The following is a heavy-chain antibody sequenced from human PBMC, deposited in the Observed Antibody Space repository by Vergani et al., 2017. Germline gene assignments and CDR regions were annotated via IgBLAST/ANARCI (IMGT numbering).Heavy chain of an antibody. CDR3: ARQSYYYYYMDV. CDR1: GFTFSSYA. V-gene: IGHV3-23*01. CDR2: ITGSGITT. J-gene: IGHJ6*03. Sequence: EVQLLESGGGLVQPGGSLRLSCAASGFTFSSYAMSWVRQTPGKGLQWVSAITGSGITTYYADSVKGRFTISRDNSKNTLYLQMNSLRAEDTAVYYCARQSYYYYYMDVWGKGTTVTVSS.